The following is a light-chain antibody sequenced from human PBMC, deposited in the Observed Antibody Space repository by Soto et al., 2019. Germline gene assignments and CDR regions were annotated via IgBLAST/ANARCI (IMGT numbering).Light chain of an antibody. CDR1: QTISRNY. CDR2: GAS. J-gene: IGKJ1*01. Sequence: EVVLTQSPGTLSLSPGERATVSCRASQTISRNYLAWYQKKPGQAPRLLIYGASTRATCIPDRFTGSGSGTDFTLTIARLEPEDFAVYYCQQYGGPVPWTFGQGTKVDIK. CDR3: QQYGGPVPWT. V-gene: IGKV3-20*01.